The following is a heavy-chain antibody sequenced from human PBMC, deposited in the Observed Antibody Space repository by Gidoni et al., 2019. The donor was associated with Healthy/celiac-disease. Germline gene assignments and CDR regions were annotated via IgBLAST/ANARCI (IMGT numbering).Heavy chain of an antibody. CDR2: ISYDGSNK. J-gene: IGHJ4*02. V-gene: IGHV3-30*18. CDR3: AKDKRGVHYFDY. Sequence: QVQLLASGGGVVQPGRSLRPSCAASGFTFSSYGMHWVRQAPGKGLEWVAVISYDGSNKYYADSVKGRFTISRDNSKNTLYLQMNSLRAEDTAVYYCAKDKRGVHYFDYWGQGTLVTVSS. D-gene: IGHD3-10*01. CDR1: GFTFSSYG.